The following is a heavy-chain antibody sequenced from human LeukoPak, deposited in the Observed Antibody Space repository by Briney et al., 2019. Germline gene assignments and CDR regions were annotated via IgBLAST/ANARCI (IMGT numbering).Heavy chain of an antibody. CDR3: ARDRVRGTGTIGY. J-gene: IGHJ4*02. CDR2: ISYDGSNK. CDR1: GFTFSSYA. Sequence: GGSLRLSCAASGFTFSSYAMHWVRQAPGKGLEWVAVISYDGSNKYYADSVKGRFTISRDSSKNTLYLQMNSLRAEDTAVYYCARDRVRGTGTIGYWGQGTLVTVSS. D-gene: IGHD1-1*01. V-gene: IGHV3-30-3*01.